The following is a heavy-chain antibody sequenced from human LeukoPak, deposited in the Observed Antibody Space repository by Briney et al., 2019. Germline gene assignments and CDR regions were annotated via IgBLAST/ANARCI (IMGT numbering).Heavy chain of an antibody. D-gene: IGHD4-11*01. Sequence: ASVKVSCKASGYTFTSYGISWVRQAPGQGLEWMGWISAYSGNTNYAQKLQGRVTMTTDTSTSTAYMELRSLRSDDTAVYYCARGMTTVTLYYFDYWGQGTLVTVSS. CDR1: GYTFTSYG. CDR3: ARGMTTVTLYYFDY. CDR2: ISAYSGNT. V-gene: IGHV1-18*01. J-gene: IGHJ4*02.